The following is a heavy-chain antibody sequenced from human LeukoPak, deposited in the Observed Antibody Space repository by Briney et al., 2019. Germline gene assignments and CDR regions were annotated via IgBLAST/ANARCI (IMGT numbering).Heavy chain of an antibody. CDR1: GFSFSNNE. CDR3: ASSYSSDWYSRWIDY. V-gene: IGHV3-48*03. J-gene: IGHJ4*02. CDR2: ISRGGSTI. Sequence: GGSLRLSCAASGFSFSNNEMNWVRQAPGRGLEWVSYISRGGSTIYYADSVKGRFTLSRDNAQNSLYLQMNSLRAEDTAVYYCASSYSSDWYSRWIDYWGQGTLVTVSS. D-gene: IGHD6-19*01.